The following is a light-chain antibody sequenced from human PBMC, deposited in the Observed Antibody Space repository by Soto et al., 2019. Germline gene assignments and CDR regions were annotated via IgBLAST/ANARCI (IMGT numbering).Light chain of an antibody. Sequence: QSALTQPASVSGSPGQSITISCTGTSSDVGSYNLVSWYQQYPGKAPKLIVFEVSKRPSGVSNRFSSSKSGNTASLTISGLQTEDEADYYCCSYAGTYTRVFGGGTKLTVL. CDR3: CSYAGTYTRV. V-gene: IGLV2-23*02. CDR2: EVS. CDR1: SSDVGSYNL. J-gene: IGLJ3*02.